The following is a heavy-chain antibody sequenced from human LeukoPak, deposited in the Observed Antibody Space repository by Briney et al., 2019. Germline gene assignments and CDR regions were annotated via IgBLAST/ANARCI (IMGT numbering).Heavy chain of an antibody. CDR1: GGSISSTNW. CDR3: AREGGPYRPLDY. V-gene: IGHV4-4*02. Sequence: SETLSLTCGVSGGSISSTNWWTWVRQPPGEGLEWIGEVHLSGRTNYNPSLESRVTMSVDMSENHVSLKLTSVTAADTAVYYCAREGGPYRPLDYSGQGTLVTVSS. J-gene: IGHJ4*02. CDR2: VHLSGRT.